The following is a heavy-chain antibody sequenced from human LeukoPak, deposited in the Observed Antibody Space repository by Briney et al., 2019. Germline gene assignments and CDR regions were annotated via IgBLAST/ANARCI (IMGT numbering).Heavy chain of an antibody. D-gene: IGHD3-3*01. CDR3: ARDSAVFGVVIINYYYYGMDV. Sequence: GASVKVSCKASGYTFTSYGISWVRQAPGQGLEWMGWISAYNGNANYAQKLQGRVTMTTDTSTSIAYMELRSLRSDDTAVYYCARDSAVFGVVIINYYYYGMDVWGQGTTVTVSS. J-gene: IGHJ6*02. CDR1: GYTFTSYG. CDR2: ISAYNGNA. V-gene: IGHV1-18*01.